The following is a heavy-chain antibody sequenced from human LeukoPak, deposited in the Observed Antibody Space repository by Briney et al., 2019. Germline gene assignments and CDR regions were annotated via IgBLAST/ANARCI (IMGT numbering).Heavy chain of an antibody. CDR3: ARGRYSGPYYNYHYYMDV. J-gene: IGHJ6*03. CDR2: IYYSGST. Sequence: SETLSLTCTVSGGSINFYYWSWIRQPPGKGLEWIGYIYYSGSTSYNPSLQSRVTISVDTSKNQFSLKLSSVTAADTAVYYCARGRYSGPYYNYHYYMDVWGKGTTVAVSS. V-gene: IGHV4-59*01. CDR1: GGSINFYY. D-gene: IGHD5-12*01.